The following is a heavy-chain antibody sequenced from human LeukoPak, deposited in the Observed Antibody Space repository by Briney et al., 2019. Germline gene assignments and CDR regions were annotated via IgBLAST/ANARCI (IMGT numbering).Heavy chain of an antibody. J-gene: IGHJ4*02. CDR2: ISGSGGST. V-gene: IGHV3-23*01. D-gene: IGHD3-22*01. CDR3: AKEDYYDSSGYSQGFDY. CDR1: GFTFSNYA. Sequence: GGSLRLSCAASGFTFSNYAMSWVRQAPGKGLEWVSAISGSGGSTYYADSVKGRFTISRDNSKNTLYLQMNSLRAEDTAVYYCAKEDYYDSSGYSQGFDYWGQGTLVTVSS.